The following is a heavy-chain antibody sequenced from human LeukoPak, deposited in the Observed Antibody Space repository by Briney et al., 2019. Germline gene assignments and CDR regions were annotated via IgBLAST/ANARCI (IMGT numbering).Heavy chain of an antibody. CDR2: IIPIFGTA. CDR3: ARDPFSPTGTTEDY. CDR1: GGTFSSYA. D-gene: IGHD1-1*01. J-gene: IGHJ4*02. V-gene: IGHV1-69*01. Sequence: GASVKVSCKASGGTFSSYAISWVRQAPGQGLEWMGGIIPIFGTANYAQKFQGRVTITADESTSTAYMELSSLRSEDTAVYYCARDPFSPTGTTEDYWGQGTLVTVSS.